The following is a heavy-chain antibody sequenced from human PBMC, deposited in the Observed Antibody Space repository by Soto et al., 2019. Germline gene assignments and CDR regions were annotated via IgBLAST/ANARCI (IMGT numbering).Heavy chain of an antibody. Sequence: GGSLRLSCAASGFTFSSYAMSWVRQAPGKGLEWVSAISGSGGSTYYADSVKGRFTISRDNSKNTLYLQMNSLRAEDTAVYYCAKDGGYSYGYSPRYYYGMDVWGQGTTVTVSS. CDR3: AKDGGYSYGYSPRYYYGMDV. CDR1: GFTFSSYA. D-gene: IGHD5-18*01. J-gene: IGHJ6*02. CDR2: ISGSGGST. V-gene: IGHV3-23*01.